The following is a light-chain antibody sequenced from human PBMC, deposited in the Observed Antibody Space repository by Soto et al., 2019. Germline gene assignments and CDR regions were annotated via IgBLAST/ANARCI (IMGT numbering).Light chain of an antibody. CDR3: QSYDSSLSGFV. Sequence: QSVLTQPPSLSGAPGQRVTISCTGSISNIGAGYDVHWYQQLPGTAPKLLIYDNSNRPSGVPDRFSGSKSGTSASLAITGLQAEDEADYYCQSYDSSLSGFVFGTGTKVTVL. CDR2: DNS. J-gene: IGLJ1*01. CDR1: ISNIGAGYD. V-gene: IGLV1-40*01.